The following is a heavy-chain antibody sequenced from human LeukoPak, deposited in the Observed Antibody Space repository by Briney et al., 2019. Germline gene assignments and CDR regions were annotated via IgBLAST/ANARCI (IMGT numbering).Heavy chain of an antibody. CDR3: ARLYGSHGIPVHGWFDP. J-gene: IGHJ5*02. Sequence: GGSLRLSCAASGFTFSSYGMHWVRQAPGKGLEWVAVISYDGSNKYYADSVKGRFTISRDNSKNTLYLQMNSLSAEDTAVYYCARLYGSHGIPVHGWFDPWGQGTLVSVSS. CDR1: GFTFSSYG. CDR2: ISYDGSNK. V-gene: IGHV3-30*03. D-gene: IGHD4-17*01.